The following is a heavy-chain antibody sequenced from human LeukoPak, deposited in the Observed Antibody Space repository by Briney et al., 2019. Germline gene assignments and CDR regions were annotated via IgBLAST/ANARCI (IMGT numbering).Heavy chain of an antibody. D-gene: IGHD1-1*01. CDR2: IYYSGTT. CDR3: ASGGGWNDKFNS. Sequence: PSETLPLTCTVSGDSISRYYWSWIRQSPGKGLDWIAYIYYSGTTNYNPSLKSRVTISIDTSKSQFSLKLSSVTAADTAVYYCASGGGWNDKFNSWGQGTLVTVSS. V-gene: IGHV4-59*01. CDR1: GDSISRYY. J-gene: IGHJ4*02.